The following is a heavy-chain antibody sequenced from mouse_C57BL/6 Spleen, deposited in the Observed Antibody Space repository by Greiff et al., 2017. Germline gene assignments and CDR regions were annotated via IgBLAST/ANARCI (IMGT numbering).Heavy chain of an antibody. CDR1: GFNIKDYY. J-gene: IGHJ3*01. Sequence: VQLQQSGAELVKPGASVKLSCTASGFNIKDYYMHWVKQRTEQGLEWIGRIDPEDGETQYAPKFQGKATITADTSSNTAYLQLSSLTSEDTAVYYCACGSSPAWFAYWGQGTLVTVSA. CDR3: ACGSSPAWFAY. CDR2: IDPEDGET. D-gene: IGHD1-1*01. V-gene: IGHV14-2*01.